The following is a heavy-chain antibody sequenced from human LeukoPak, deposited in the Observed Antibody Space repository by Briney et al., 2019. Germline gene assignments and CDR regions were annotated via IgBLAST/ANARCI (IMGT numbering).Heavy chain of an antibody. CDR3: ARLGYGGSSSFDI. CDR2: INHSGST. CDR1: GGSISSGSYY. D-gene: IGHD6-13*01. Sequence: PSETLSLTCTVSGGSISSGSYYWSWIRQPPGKGLEWIGEINHSGSTNYNPSLKSRVTISVDTSKNQFSLKLSSVTAADTAVYYCARLGYGGSSSFDIWGQGTMVTVSS. J-gene: IGHJ3*02. V-gene: IGHV4-39*07.